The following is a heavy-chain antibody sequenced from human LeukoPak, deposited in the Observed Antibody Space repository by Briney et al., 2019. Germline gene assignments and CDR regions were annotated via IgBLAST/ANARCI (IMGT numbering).Heavy chain of an antibody. CDR1: GFTFSSYG. CDR3: ARLILYNWFDP. CDR2: ISSDGSNK. Sequence: GRSLRLSCAASGFTFSSYGMHWVRQAPGKGLEWVTAISSDGSNKYYGDSVRGRFTISRDNSKNTLYLQMNSLRAEDTAVYYCARLILYNWFDPWGQGTLVTVSS. J-gene: IGHJ5*02. V-gene: IGHV3-30*03.